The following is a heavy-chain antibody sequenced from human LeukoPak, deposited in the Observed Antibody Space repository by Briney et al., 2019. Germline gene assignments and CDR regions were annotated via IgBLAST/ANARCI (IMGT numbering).Heavy chain of an antibody. V-gene: IGHV4-39*01. CDR2: IYYSGST. CDR3: ARLPDP. J-gene: IGHJ5*02. CDR1: GGSISSSYS. Sequence: SETLSLTCTVSGGSISSSYSWGWIRPPPGKGLEWIGNIYYSGSTYYNSSLKSRVTISVDTSKNQFSLKLSSVTASDAAVYYCARLPDPWGQGTLVTVSS.